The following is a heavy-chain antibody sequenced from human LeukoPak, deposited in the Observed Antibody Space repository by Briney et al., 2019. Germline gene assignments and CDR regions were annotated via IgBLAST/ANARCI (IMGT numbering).Heavy chain of an antibody. V-gene: IGHV3-23*01. CDR1: GFTFCSHA. D-gene: IGHD5-12*01. Sequence: GGSLRLSCAASGFTFCSHAMSWVPPAPGEGGGWVSGISSSGGSTYYADSVKGRFTISRDNSKNTLYLQMNSLRGEDTAVYYCAKGAATMGDCWGQGILVTVS. CDR3: AKGAATMGDC. J-gene: IGHJ4*02. CDR2: ISSSGGST.